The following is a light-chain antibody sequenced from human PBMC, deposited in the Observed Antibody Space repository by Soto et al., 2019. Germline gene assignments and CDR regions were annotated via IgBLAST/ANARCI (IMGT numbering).Light chain of an antibody. Sequence: QSALTQPRSVSGSPGQSVTISCTGTSNDVGAYNYVSWYQHHPGKAPKLMSYDVSKRPSGVPDRFSGSKSGNTASLTISGLQAEDEADYYCCSYAGTYTHWVFGGGTKLTVL. V-gene: IGLV2-11*01. CDR2: DVS. CDR1: SNDVGAYNY. CDR3: CSYAGTYTHWV. J-gene: IGLJ3*02.